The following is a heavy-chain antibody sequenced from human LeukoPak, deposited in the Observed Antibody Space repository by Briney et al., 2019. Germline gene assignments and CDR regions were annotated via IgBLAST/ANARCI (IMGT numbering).Heavy chain of an antibody. CDR3: ARHKYFGGNFADS. CDR1: GGSISSCSYR. J-gene: IGHJ4*02. D-gene: IGHD4-23*01. V-gene: IGHV4-39*01. Sequence: SETLSLTCTVSGGSISSCSYRWGWIRQPKGKDLEWIGSSYNSETSYNPSLKSRVTISVDKSKNQISLKLSSVTAADTAVYYCARHKYFGGNFADSWGQGILVTVSS. CDR2: SYNSET.